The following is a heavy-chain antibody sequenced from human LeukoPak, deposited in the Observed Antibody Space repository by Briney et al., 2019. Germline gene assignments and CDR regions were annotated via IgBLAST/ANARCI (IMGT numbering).Heavy chain of an antibody. Sequence: GGSLRLSCAASGFTFSSYGMHWVRQAPGKGLEWVAFIRYDGSNKYYADSVKGRFTISRDNSKNTLCLQMNSLRAEDTAVYYCAKDGRAKNSFDFWGQGTLVTVSS. V-gene: IGHV3-30*02. CDR3: AKDGRAKNSFDF. J-gene: IGHJ4*02. CDR2: IRYDGSNK. CDR1: GFTFSSYG. D-gene: IGHD1-26*01.